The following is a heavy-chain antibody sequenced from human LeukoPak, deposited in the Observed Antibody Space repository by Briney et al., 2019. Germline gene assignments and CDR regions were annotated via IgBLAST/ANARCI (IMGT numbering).Heavy chain of an antibody. CDR3: ARAYCGRTSCYFDF. CDR2: ISALSGKT. J-gene: IGHJ3*01. D-gene: IGHD2-2*01. V-gene: IGHV1-18*01. Sequence: ASVKVSCKTSGYTFSYHGITWVRQAPGQGLEWMGWISALSGKTNYARNLQGRVTMTTDTSTSTAYMESRSLRSDDTAVYYCARAYCGRTSCYFDFWGQGTMVTVSS. CDR1: GYTFSYHG.